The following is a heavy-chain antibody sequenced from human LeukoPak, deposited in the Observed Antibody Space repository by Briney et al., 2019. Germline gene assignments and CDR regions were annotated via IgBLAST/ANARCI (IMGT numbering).Heavy chain of an antibody. CDR1: GFTFSSYN. D-gene: IGHD2-15*01. V-gene: IGHV3-21*01. CDR3: ARGVVVNGYFDY. Sequence: PGGSLRLSCAASGFTFSSYNMNWVRQAPGKGLEWVSSISSSSSYIYYADSVKGRFTISRDNGKNSLYLQMNSLRAEDTAVYYCARGVVVNGYFDYWGQGTLVTVSS. J-gene: IGHJ4*02. CDR2: ISSSSSYI.